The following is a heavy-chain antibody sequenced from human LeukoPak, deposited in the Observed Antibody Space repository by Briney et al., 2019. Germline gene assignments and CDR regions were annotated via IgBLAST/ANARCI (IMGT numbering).Heavy chain of an antibody. J-gene: IGHJ6*03. CDR3: ARINRVITYYYDSRGYYFLPPPRSYYMDV. D-gene: IGHD3-22*01. V-gene: IGHV4-34*01. CDR1: GGSFSGYY. CDR2: INHSGST. Sequence: SETLSLTCAVYGGSFSGYYWSWIRQPPGKGLEWIGEINHSGSTNYNPSPKSRVTISVDTSKNQFSLKLSSVTAADTAVYYCARINRVITYYYDSRGYYFLPPPRSYYMDVWGKGITVTVSS.